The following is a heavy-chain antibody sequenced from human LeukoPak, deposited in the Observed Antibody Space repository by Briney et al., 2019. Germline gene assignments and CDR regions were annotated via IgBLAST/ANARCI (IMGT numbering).Heavy chain of an antibody. CDR2: TRNEANSYTT. Sequence: GGSLRLSCAASGLTFSGHYMDWVRQAPGKGLEWVGRTRNEANSYTTEYAASVKGRFTISRDDSENSLYLQMNSLKTEDTAVYYCARGPDYFDYWGQGTLVTVSS. V-gene: IGHV3-72*01. CDR1: GLTFSGHY. J-gene: IGHJ4*02. CDR3: ARGPDYFDY.